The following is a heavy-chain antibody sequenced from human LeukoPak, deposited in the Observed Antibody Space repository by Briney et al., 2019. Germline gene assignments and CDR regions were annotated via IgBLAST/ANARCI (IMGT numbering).Heavy chain of an antibody. CDR3: AQVADQWLEYYFDY. V-gene: IGHV3-23*01. J-gene: IGHJ4*02. Sequence: GGSLRLSCAASGFTFSSYAMSWVRQAPGKGLEWVSAISGSGGSTYYADSVKGRFTISRDNSKNTPDLQMNSLRADDKAVYYCAQVADQWLEYYFDYWGQGTLVTVSS. D-gene: IGHD6-19*01. CDR1: GFTFSSYA. CDR2: ISGSGGST.